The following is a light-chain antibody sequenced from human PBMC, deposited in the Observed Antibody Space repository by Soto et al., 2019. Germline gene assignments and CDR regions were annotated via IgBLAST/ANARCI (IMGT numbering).Light chain of an antibody. CDR1: QSIASN. V-gene: IGKV3-15*01. CDR3: QQYNKWRT. CDR2: GTS. Sequence: EIVMTQSPATLSVSPGESATLSCRASQSIASNLAWYQQRPGQAPRLLIYGTSTRATGIPARFSGSGSGTEFTLTIDSLQSEDFAVYYCQQYNKWRTFGQGTKVAIK. J-gene: IGKJ1*01.